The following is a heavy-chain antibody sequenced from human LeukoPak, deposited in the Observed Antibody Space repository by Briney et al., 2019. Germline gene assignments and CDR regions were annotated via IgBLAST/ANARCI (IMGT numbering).Heavy chain of an antibody. D-gene: IGHD3-10*01. V-gene: IGHV3-66*01. CDR3: ARGRSITMVRGVISRPPLSGYFDY. CDR2: IYSGGST. CDR1: GFIVSSNF. J-gene: IGHJ4*02. Sequence: GGSLRLSCAASGFIVSSNFMSWVRQAPGKGLEWVSVIYSGGSTYYADSVKGRFTISRDNSKNTVYLQMNNLRAEDTAVYYCARGRSITMVRGVISRPPLSGYFDYWGQGTLVTVSS.